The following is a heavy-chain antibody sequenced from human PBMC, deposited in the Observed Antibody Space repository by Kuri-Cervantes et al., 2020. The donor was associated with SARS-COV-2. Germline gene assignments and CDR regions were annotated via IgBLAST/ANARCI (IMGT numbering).Heavy chain of an antibody. CDR3: ARTGPSAVTIFGVVTRHGMDV. J-gene: IGHJ6*02. CDR2: IWYAGSNK. Sequence: GESLKISCAASGFTFSSYGMHWVRQAPGKGLEWVAVIWYAGSNKYYGDSVKGRFTISRDNSKNTLYLQMNSLRAEDTAVYYCARTGPSAVTIFGVVTRHGMDVWGQGTTVTVSS. CDR1: GFTFSSYG. D-gene: IGHD3-3*01. V-gene: IGHV3-33*01.